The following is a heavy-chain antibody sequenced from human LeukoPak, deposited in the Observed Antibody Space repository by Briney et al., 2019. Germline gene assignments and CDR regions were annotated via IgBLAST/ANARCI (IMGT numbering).Heavy chain of an antibody. CDR1: GYTLTELS. CDR2: FDPEDGET. Sequence: ASVTVSCKVSGYTLTELSMHWVRQAPGKGLEWMGGFDPEDGETIYAQKFQGRVTMTEDTSTDTAYMELSSLRSEDTAVHYCATVRTYYYDSSGYPKLAHYFDYWGQGTLVTVSS. V-gene: IGHV1-24*01. D-gene: IGHD3-22*01. CDR3: ATVRTYYYDSSGYPKLAHYFDY. J-gene: IGHJ4*02.